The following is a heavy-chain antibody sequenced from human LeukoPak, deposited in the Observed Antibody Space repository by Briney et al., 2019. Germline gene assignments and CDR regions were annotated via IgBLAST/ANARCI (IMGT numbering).Heavy chain of an antibody. CDR1: GYTFTSYD. J-gene: IGHJ6*03. CDR2: MNPNSGNT. V-gene: IGHV1-8*03. D-gene: IGHD4-11*01. CDR3: ARGPLPSSNYGYYYYYYMDV. Sequence: ASVKVSCKASGYTFTSYDINWVRQATGQGLEWMGWMNPNSGNTGYAQKFQGRDTITRNTSISTAYMELSSLRSEDTAVYYCARGPLPSSNYGYYYYYYMDVWGKGTTVTVSS.